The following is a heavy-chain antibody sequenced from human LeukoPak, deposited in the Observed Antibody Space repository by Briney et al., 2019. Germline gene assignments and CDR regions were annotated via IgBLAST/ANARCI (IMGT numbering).Heavy chain of an antibody. V-gene: IGHV4-61*01. Sequence: SETLSLTCTVSGGSVSSGSYYWSWIRQPPGKGLEWIGYIYYSGSTNYNPSLKSRVTISVDTSKNQFSLKLSSVTAADTAVFYCARGYYYGSSGYYYTFDIWGQGTMVAVSS. J-gene: IGHJ3*02. CDR3: ARGYYYGSSGYYYTFDI. CDR1: GGSVSSGSYY. D-gene: IGHD3-22*01. CDR2: IYYSGST.